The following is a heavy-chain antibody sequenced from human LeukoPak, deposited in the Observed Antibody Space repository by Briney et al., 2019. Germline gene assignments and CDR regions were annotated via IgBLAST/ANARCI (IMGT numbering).Heavy chain of an antibody. J-gene: IGHJ4*02. D-gene: IGHD3-22*01. CDR2: ISTSGSPK. CDR1: GFTFSSYE. Sequence: HPGGSLRLSCAASGFTFSSYEMSWVRQAPGKGLEWVSYISTSGSPKYYADYVKGRFTIYRDSAKNSLYLQMNRLRAEDTAVYYCAREASSGPYGPDTLFDYWGQGTLVTVSS. V-gene: IGHV3-48*03. CDR3: AREASSGPYGPDTLFDY.